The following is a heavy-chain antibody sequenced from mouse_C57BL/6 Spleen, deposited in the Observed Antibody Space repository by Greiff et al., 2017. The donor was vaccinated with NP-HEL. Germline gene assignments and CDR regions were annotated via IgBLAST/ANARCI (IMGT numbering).Heavy chain of an antibody. CDR3: ARNGLTAMDY. J-gene: IGHJ4*01. Sequence: EVKLVESGGGLVKPGGSLKLSCAASGFTFSDYGMHWVRQAPEKGLEWVAYISSGSSTIYYADTVKGRFTISRDNAKNTLFLQMTSLRSEDTAMYYCARNGLTAMDYWGQGTSVTVSS. CDR1: GFTFSDYG. CDR2: ISSGSSTI. V-gene: IGHV5-17*01.